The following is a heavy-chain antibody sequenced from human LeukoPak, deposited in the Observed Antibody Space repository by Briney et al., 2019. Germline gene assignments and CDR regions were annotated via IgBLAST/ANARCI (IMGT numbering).Heavy chain of an antibody. J-gene: IGHJ4*02. V-gene: IGHV3-64*01. CDR1: GFTFSSSD. Sequence: GGSLRLSCAASGFTFSSSDMHWVRRPPGKGLEYVSAISSDGVYTYYANSVKGRFTISRDNSKNTLYLQMGSLRAEDMAVYYCARALRSGYYDYWGQGTLVTVSS. CDR2: ISSDGVYT. D-gene: IGHD3-22*01. CDR3: ARALRSGYYDY.